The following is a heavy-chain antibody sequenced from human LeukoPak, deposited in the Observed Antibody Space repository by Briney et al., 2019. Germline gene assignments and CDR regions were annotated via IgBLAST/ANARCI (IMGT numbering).Heavy chain of an antibody. CDR2: INHSGST. V-gene: IGHV4-34*01. CDR1: GGSFSGYY. D-gene: IGHD4-23*01. Sequence: PSETLSLTCAVYGGSFSGYYWSWIRQPPGKGLEWIGEINHSGSTNYNPSLKSRVTISVDTSKNQFSLKLSSVTAADTAVYYCARGFRIWDRYGGREGWFDPWGQGTLVTVSS. CDR3: ARGFRIWDRYGGREGWFDP. J-gene: IGHJ5*02.